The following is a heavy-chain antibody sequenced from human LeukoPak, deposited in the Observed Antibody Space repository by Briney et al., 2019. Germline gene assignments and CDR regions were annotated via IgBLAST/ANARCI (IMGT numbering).Heavy chain of an antibody. V-gene: IGHV1-2*02. CDR1: GYTFTGYY. Sequence: ASVKVSCKASGYTFTGYYMHWGRPAPGQRLEWMGWINPKSGGTNYAQKFQGRDTMTRDTSISTAYMELSRLRADDTAVYYCARVGGYDSGPFDYWGEGTLVTVSS. D-gene: IGHD5-12*01. J-gene: IGHJ4*02. CDR2: INPKSGGT. CDR3: ARVGGYDSGPFDY.